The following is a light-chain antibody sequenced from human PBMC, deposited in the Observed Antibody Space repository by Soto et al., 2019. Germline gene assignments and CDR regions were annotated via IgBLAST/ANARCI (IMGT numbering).Light chain of an antibody. Sequence: DIQMTQSPSTLAASVGDTVTMTFRSYSKWLAWYQKKPGKAPKLLIYDVSNLERGVPPRFSGSTSGAESTLTITGLQPDDLGTYYCQHTTDFTFGQGTKVEIK. V-gene: IGKV1-5*01. J-gene: IGKJ2*01. CDR3: QHTTDFT. CDR2: DVS. CDR1: SYSKW.